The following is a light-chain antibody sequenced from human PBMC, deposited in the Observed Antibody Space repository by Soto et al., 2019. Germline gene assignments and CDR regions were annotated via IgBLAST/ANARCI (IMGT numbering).Light chain of an antibody. V-gene: IGKV3-20*01. CDR2: GAS. J-gene: IGKJ5*01. CDR1: QSVSSNF. CDR3: QQFASSPSIT. Sequence: EMVLTQSHRTLSLSPGERTTLSCRASQSVSSNFLDWYQQKPGQAPRLLIYGASSRATGIPDRFSGSGSGTDFTFTISRLEPEDFAMCFCQQFASSPSITFGQGTRLEIK.